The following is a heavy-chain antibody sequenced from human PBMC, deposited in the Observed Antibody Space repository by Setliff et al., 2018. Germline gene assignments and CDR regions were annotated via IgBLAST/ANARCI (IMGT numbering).Heavy chain of an antibody. D-gene: IGHD3-16*01. CDR1: GASITNINYY. Sequence: PSETLSLTCTVSGASITNINYYWGLIRQPPGKGLEWIGSIFYSGRTFYNPSLKSLVTISVDTSKNQFSLTLSSVTAADTAVYYCARLPNYVWGSPVDYWGQGTLVTSPQ. V-gene: IGHV4-39*01. CDR2: IFYSGRT. CDR3: ARLPNYVWGSPVDY. J-gene: IGHJ4*02.